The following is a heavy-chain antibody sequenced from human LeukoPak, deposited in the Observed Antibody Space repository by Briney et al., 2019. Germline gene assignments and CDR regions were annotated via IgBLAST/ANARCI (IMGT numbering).Heavy chain of an antibody. CDR1: GYTFTSYG. J-gene: IGHJ6*03. CDR3: ARDKGYDFWSGYSTYYYYYMDV. V-gene: IGHV1-18*01. Sequence: ASVKVSCKASGYTFTSYGISWVRQAPGQGLEWMGWISAYNGNTNYAQKLQGRVTMTTDTSASTAYMELRSLRSDDTAVYYCARDKGYDFWSGYSTYYYYYMDVWGKGTTVTVSS. CDR2: ISAYNGNT. D-gene: IGHD3-3*01.